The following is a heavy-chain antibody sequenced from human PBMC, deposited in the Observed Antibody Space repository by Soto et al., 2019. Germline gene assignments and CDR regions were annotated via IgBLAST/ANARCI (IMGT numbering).Heavy chain of an antibody. CDR2: IWYDGSKT. V-gene: IGHV3-33*01. CDR3: ARDRSAGDYFYYGMDV. D-gene: IGHD1-1*01. CDR1: GITFNRNG. Sequence: QEQLVESGGGVVQPGRSLRLSCAASGITFNRNGMHWVRQAPGKGLEWVAVIWYDGSKTGYSDSVKGRFTISRDNAKNTLYLQMNRVRAEYKAIYYCARDRSAGDYFYYGMDVWGQGTTVTVSS. J-gene: IGHJ6*02.